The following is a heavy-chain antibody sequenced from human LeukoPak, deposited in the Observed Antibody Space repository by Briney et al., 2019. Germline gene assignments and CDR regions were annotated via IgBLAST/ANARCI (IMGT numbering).Heavy chain of an antibody. D-gene: IGHD7-27*01. J-gene: IGHJ4*02. V-gene: IGHV3-7*01. CDR3: ARGNWVFDY. CDR2: IKQDGSEK. CDR1: GFTFSRYW. Sequence: PGGSLRLSCAASGFTFSRYWMSWVRQAPGKGLEWVANIKQDGSEKYYVDSVKGRFTISRDNAKNSLYLQMNSLRAEDTAVYYCARGNWVFDYWGQGTLVTVS.